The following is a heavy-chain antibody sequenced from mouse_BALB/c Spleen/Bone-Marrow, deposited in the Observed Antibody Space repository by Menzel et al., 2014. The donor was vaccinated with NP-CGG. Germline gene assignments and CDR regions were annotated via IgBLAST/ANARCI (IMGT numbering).Heavy chain of an antibody. CDR1: GFTFSSYA. CDR2: ITIGGSYT. D-gene: IGHD1-2*01. CDR3: ARRGENSLLRPRYFDV. J-gene: IGHJ1*01. Sequence: EVHLVESGGGLVKPGGPLKLSCAASGFTFSSYALSWVRQTPEKRLEWVATITIGGSYTFYPDSVRGRFTISRDNAKNTLYLQMSSLRSEDTAMYYCARRGENSLLRPRYFDVWGAGTTVTVSS. V-gene: IGHV5-9-3*01.